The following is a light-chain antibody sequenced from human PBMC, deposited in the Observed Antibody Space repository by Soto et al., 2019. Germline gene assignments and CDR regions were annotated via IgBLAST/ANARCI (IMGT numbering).Light chain of an antibody. CDR2: GAS. Sequence: EIVMTQSPATLSVSPGERATLSCRASQDINDYLAWYQQKPGQTPRLLIYGASARARGIPARFRGSGSGSEFTLTISSLQSEDFAIYYCHQYNNWPGTFGQGTKVEI. J-gene: IGKJ1*01. CDR1: QDINDY. V-gene: IGKV3-15*01. CDR3: HQYNNWPGT.